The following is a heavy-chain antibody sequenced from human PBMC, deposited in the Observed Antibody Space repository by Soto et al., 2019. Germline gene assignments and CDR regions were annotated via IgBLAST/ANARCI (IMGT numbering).Heavy chain of an antibody. Sequence: GGSLRLSCAASGFTFSGSAMHWVRQASGKGLEWVGRIRSKANSYATAYAASVKGRFTISRDDSKNTAYLQMNSLKTEDTAVYYCTPLKIDTAMVTRYYYGMDVWGQGTTVTVSS. CDR1: GFTFSGSA. CDR3: TPLKIDTAMVTRYYYGMDV. D-gene: IGHD5-18*01. CDR2: IRSKANSYAT. J-gene: IGHJ6*02. V-gene: IGHV3-73*01.